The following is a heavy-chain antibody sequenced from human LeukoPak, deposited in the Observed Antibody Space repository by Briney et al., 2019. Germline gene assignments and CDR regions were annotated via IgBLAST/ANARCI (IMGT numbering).Heavy chain of an antibody. CDR2: ISWNSGSI. V-gene: IGHV3-9*01. CDR1: GFTFDDYA. Sequence: GRSLRLSCAASGFTFDDYAMHWVRQAPGKGLEWVSGISWNSGSIGYADSVKGRFTISRDNAKNSLYLQMNSLRAEDTALYYCAKGAYNRISYSSFDYWGQGTLVTVSS. CDR3: AKGAYNRISYSSFDY. D-gene: IGHD6-19*01. J-gene: IGHJ4*02.